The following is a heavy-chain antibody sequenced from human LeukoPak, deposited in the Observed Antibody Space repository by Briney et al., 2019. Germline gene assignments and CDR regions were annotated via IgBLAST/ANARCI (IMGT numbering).Heavy chain of an antibody. V-gene: IGHV3-20*01. CDR1: GFIFRDFS. Sequence: GGSLRLSCSVSGFIFRDFSMSWVRQAPGKGLEWVSGINWNGGSTGYADSVKGRFTISRDNAKNSLYLQMNSLRAEDTALYHCAREVGYPNWFDPWGQGTLVTVSS. CDR3: AREVGYPNWFDP. CDR2: INWNGGST. J-gene: IGHJ5*02. D-gene: IGHD1-1*01.